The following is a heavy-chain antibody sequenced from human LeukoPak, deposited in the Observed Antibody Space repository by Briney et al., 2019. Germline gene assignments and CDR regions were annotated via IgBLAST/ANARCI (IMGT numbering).Heavy chain of an antibody. CDR1: GFTFSSYA. D-gene: IGHD5-24*01. CDR3: ARGRGGYNRLDAFDI. CDR2: ISYDGSNK. V-gene: IGHV3-30-3*01. J-gene: IGHJ3*02. Sequence: PGGSLRLSCAASGFTFSSYAMHWVRQAPGKGLEWVAVISYDGSNKYYADSVKGRFTISRDNSKNTLYLQMNSLRAEDTAVYYCARGRGGYNRLDAFDIWGQGTMVTVSS.